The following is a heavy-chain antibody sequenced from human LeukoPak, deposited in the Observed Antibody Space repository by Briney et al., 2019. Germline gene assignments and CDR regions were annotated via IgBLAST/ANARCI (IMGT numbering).Heavy chain of an antibody. V-gene: IGHV4-34*01. D-gene: IGHD2-15*01. CDR2: INHSGST. CDR1: GGSFSGYY. Sequence: SSETLSLTCAVYGGSFSGYYWSWIRQPPGKGLEWIGEINHSGSTNYNPSLKSRVTISVDTSKNQFSLKLSSVTAADTAVYYCARDDCSGGSCYFAYWGQGTLVTVSS. J-gene: IGHJ4*02. CDR3: ARDDCSGGSCYFAY.